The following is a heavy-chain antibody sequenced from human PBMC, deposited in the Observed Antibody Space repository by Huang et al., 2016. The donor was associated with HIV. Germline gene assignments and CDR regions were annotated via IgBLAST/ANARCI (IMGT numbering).Heavy chain of an antibody. Sequence: QVLLVQSGAEVRKPGSSVKVSCTAFGGPFSSYAISWGRQAPGQGLEWMGGIIPSIGTANYTQKCQGRVTITVDESTNTGYMELTRLTSEDTAVYYCARTAYSYGFRQGYNWFDPWGQGTPVTVSS. V-gene: IGHV1-69*13. CDR2: IIPSIGTA. CDR3: ARTAYSYGFRQGYNWFDP. CDR1: GGPFSSYA. D-gene: IGHD5-18*01. J-gene: IGHJ5*02.